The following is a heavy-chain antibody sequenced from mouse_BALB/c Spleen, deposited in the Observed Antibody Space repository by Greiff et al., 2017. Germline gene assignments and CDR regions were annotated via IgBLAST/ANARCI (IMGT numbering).Heavy chain of an antibody. Sequence: VQLQQSGPDLVKPGASVKISCKASGYSFTGYYMHWVKQSHGKSLEWIGRVNPNNGGTSYNQKFKDKATLTADKSSSTAYMQLSSLTSEDSAVYYCASPVYYRYDEGYAMDYWGQGTSVTVSS. CDR3: ASPVYYRYDEGYAMDY. CDR2: VNPNNGGT. D-gene: IGHD2-14*01. CDR1: GYSFTGYY. J-gene: IGHJ4*01. V-gene: IGHV1-26*01.